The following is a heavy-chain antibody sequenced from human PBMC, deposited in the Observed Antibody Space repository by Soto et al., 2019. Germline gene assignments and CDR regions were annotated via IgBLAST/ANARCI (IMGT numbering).Heavy chain of an antibody. CDR3: ARGRYDFWSGYLYGMDV. Sequence: GASVKVSCKASGYTFTSYAMHWVRQALGQRLEWMGWISAGNGNTKYSQKFQGRVTITRDTSASTAYMELSSLRSEDTAVYYCARGRYDFWSGYLYGMDVWGQGTTVTVSS. V-gene: IGHV1-3*01. D-gene: IGHD3-3*01. J-gene: IGHJ6*02. CDR1: GYTFTSYA. CDR2: ISAGNGNT.